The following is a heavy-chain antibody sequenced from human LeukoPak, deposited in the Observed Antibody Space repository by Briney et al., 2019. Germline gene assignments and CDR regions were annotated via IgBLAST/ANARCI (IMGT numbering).Heavy chain of an antibody. J-gene: IGHJ3*02. CDR3: ARRGWLQKDHAFDI. V-gene: IGHV3-48*04. CDR2: ISSSGSTI. Sequence: GSLRLSCAASGFTFSSYSMNWVRQAPGKGLEWVSYISSSGSTIYYADSVKGRFTISRDNAKNSLYLQMNSLRAEDTAVYYCARRGWLQKDHAFDIWGQGTMVTVSS. CDR1: GFTFSSYS. D-gene: IGHD5-24*01.